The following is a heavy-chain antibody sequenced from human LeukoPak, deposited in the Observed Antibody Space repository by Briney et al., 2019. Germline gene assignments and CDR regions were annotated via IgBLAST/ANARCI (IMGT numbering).Heavy chain of an antibody. J-gene: IGHJ5*02. D-gene: IGHD4-17*01. CDR1: GXSISSHY. Sequence: PSETLSLTCSVSGXSISSHYWSWIRQPPGKGLEWIGYIYYSGSTKYNPSLKSRVTISVDTSKNQFSLKLSSVTAADTAVYYCARGGTTVTPGLLWFDPWGQGTLVTVSS. CDR2: IYYSGST. V-gene: IGHV4-59*11. CDR3: ARGGTTVTPGLLWFDP.